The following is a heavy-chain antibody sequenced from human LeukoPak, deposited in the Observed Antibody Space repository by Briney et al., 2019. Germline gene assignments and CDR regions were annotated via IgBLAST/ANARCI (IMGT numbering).Heavy chain of an antibody. CDR2: IKKDGGDK. V-gene: IGHV3-7*04. J-gene: IGHJ3*02. Sequence: GGSLRLSCAASGFTFSSNWMSWVRQAPGKGLEWVANIKKDGGDKYYVDSVKGRFTISRDSAKNSLYLQMNSLRAEDTAVYYCARVRGGGNHAFDIWGQGTMVTVSS. CDR1: GFTFSSNW. D-gene: IGHD4-23*01. CDR3: ARVRGGGNHAFDI.